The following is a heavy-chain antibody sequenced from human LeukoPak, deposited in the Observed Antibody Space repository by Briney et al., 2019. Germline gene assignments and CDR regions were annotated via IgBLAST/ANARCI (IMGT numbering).Heavy chain of an antibody. CDR1: GYTFTTYS. V-gene: IGHV1-18*01. D-gene: IGHD6-6*01. CDR2: ISTYNRNT. J-gene: IGHJ4*02. CDR3: AKDRWRDGTSSFDN. Sequence: ASVKVSCKTSGYTFTTYSINWVRQAPGQGLEWIGWISTYNRNTNYAQKLQGRVTMTTDTSTSTAYMELRSLRSDDTAVYYCAKDRWRDGTSSFDNWGQGTLVTVSS.